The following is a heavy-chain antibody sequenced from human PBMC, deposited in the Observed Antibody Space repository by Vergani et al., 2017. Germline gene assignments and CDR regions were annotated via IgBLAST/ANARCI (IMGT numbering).Heavy chain of an antibody. CDR2: INHSGRT. J-gene: IGHJ5*02. CDR1: GGSFSGYY. V-gene: IGHV4-34*01. D-gene: IGHD5-24*01. CDR3: ARSARSATPPGWFDP. Sequence: QVQLQQWGAGLLKPSETLSLTCAVYGGSFSGYYWSWIRQPPGKGLEWIGEINHSGRTNYNPSLKSRVTISVDTSKNQFSLKLSSVTAADTAVYYCARSARSATPPGWFDPWGQGTLVTVSS.